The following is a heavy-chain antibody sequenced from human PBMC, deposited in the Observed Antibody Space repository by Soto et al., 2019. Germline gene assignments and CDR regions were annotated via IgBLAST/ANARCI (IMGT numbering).Heavy chain of an antibody. CDR3: ARGPCYYGTSGYYPAFWYFDY. V-gene: IGHV4-34*01. Sequence: PSETLSLTCAVYGGSFSDYYWSWIRQPPGKGPEWIGEINHSGSTNYNPSLKSRVTISVDTSKNQFSLKLTSVTAADTAVYYCARGPCYYGTSGYYPAFWYFDYWGQGSLVTVSS. CDR2: INHSGST. D-gene: IGHD3-22*01. J-gene: IGHJ4*02. CDR1: GGSFSDYY.